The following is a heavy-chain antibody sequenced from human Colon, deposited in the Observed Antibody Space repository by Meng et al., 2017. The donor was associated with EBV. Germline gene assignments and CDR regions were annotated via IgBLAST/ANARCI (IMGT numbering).Heavy chain of an antibody. CDR2: IYHNGQT. CDR1: GTSISTSNW. CDR3: ARDGGVTHIP. Sequence: VVLQGWGGGLVKPWGPLSLTCVVSGTSISTSNWWSWIRQSPGEGLEWIGAIYHNGQTNYNPSLKSRVSMSVDESKNEFSLNLKSVTAADTAVYYCARDGGVTHIPWGQGVLVTVSS. J-gene: IGHJ5*02. D-gene: IGHD2-8*02. V-gene: IGHV4-4*02.